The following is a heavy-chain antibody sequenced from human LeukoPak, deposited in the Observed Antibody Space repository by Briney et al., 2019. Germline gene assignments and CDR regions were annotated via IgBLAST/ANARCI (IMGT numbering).Heavy chain of an antibody. J-gene: IGHJ4*02. V-gene: IGHV3-23*01. CDR2: IVGSGSST. CDR1: GFTFSNYA. D-gene: IGHD3-9*01. CDR3: AKWGDYDILTGYYDSDY. Sequence: PGASLRLSCAASGFTFSNYAMSWVRQAPGKGLEWVSAIVGSGSSTYYADSVKGWFTISRDNSKNTLYLQLNRLRAEDTAVYYCAKWGDYDILTGYYDSDYWGQGTLVTVSS.